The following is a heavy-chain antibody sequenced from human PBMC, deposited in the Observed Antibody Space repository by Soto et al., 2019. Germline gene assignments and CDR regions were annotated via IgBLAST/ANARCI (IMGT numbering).Heavy chain of an antibody. J-gene: IGHJ3*02. V-gene: IGHV1-69*06. CDR2: IIPIFGTA. CDR1: GGTFSSYA. Sequence: SVKVSCKASGGTFSSYAISWVRQAPGQGLEWMGGIIPIFGTANYAQKFQGRVTITADKSTSTAYMELSSLGSEDTAVYYCARDRGGGGYDYGDAFDIWGQGTMVTVSS. CDR3: ARDRGGGGYDYGDAFDI. D-gene: IGHD5-12*01.